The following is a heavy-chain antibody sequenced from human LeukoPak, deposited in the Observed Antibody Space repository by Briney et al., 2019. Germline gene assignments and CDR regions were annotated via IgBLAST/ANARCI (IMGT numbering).Heavy chain of an antibody. CDR1: GYTFTGHY. D-gene: IGHD6-13*01. CDR2: INPNSGGT. J-gene: IGHJ5*02. Sequence: ASVKVSCKASGYTFTGHYLHWVRQAPGQGLEWMGWINPNSGGTNYAQKFQGRVTMTRDTSISTAYMELSRLRSDDTAVYYCARGERSSSWYFFWFDPWGQGTLVTVSS. V-gene: IGHV1-2*02. CDR3: ARGERSSSWYFFWFDP.